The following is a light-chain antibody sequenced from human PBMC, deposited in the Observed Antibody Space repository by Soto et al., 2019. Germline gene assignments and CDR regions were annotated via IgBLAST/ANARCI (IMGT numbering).Light chain of an antibody. CDR3: ATWDDSLNGFV. V-gene: IGLV1-44*01. J-gene: IGLJ1*01. Sequence: QPVLTQPPSMSGTPGQRVTISCSGSNSNIGTNTVDWYQHLPGTAPKVLIYNNDQRPSGVPDRFSGSKSGTSASLAISGLQSEDEADYYCATWDDSLNGFVFGTGTKLTVL. CDR2: NND. CDR1: NSNIGTNT.